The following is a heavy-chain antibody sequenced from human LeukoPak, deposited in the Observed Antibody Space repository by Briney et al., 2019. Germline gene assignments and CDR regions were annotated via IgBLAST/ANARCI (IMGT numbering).Heavy chain of an antibody. Sequence: PSETLSLTCTVSGGSISSYYWSWIRQPPGKGLEWIGHIYYSGSTNYNPSLKSRVTISIDTSKNQFSLRLSSVTAADTAVYYCARDEVGAAHWGQGTLVTVSS. CDR1: GGSISSYY. CDR2: IYYSGST. J-gene: IGHJ4*02. V-gene: IGHV4-59*01. D-gene: IGHD1-26*01. CDR3: ARDEVGAAH.